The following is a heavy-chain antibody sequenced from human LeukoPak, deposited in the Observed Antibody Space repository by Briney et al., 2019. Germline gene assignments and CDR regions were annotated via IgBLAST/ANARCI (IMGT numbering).Heavy chain of an antibody. Sequence: ASVKVSGKASGYTFTSYYMHWVRQAPGQGLEWMGIINPSGGSTSYAQKFQGRVTMTEATSIDTAYMELSSLRSEDTALYYCARQIRAGAFDIWGQGTMVTVSS. CDR3: ARQIRAGAFDI. CDR2: INPSGGST. D-gene: IGHD6-19*01. J-gene: IGHJ3*02. CDR1: GYTFTSYY. V-gene: IGHV1-46*01.